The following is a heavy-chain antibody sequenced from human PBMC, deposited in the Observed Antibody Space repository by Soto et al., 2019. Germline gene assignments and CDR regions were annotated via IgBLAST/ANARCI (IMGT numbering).Heavy chain of an antibody. J-gene: IGHJ3*02. D-gene: IGHD2-2*01. CDR3: ARYCSSTSCYRVGAFDI. V-gene: IGHV4-59*12. Sequence: SETLSLTCTVSGGSISSYYWSWIRQPPGKGLEWIGYIYYSGSTNYNPSLKSRVTISIDTSKNQFSLKLSSVTAADTAVYYCARYCSSTSCYRVGAFDIWGQGTMVTVSS. CDR1: GGSISSYY. CDR2: IYYSGST.